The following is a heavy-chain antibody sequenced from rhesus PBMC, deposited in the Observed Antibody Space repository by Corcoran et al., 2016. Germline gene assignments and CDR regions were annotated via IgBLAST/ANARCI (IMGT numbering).Heavy chain of an antibody. V-gene: IGHV3-54*01. Sequence: EVQLLETGGGLVQPGGSLKLSCAASGFTFSTYGMSWFRQAPGKGLEWVAVISLDGRKKNYADTVKDRFTISRDNSKNMLYLQMNNLKLEDTAVYYCARASYSSGWSFGYFDLWGPGTPITISS. CDR2: ISLDGRKK. D-gene: IGHD6S26*01. CDR1: GFTFSTYG. J-gene: IGHJ2*01. CDR3: ARASYSSGWSFGYFDL.